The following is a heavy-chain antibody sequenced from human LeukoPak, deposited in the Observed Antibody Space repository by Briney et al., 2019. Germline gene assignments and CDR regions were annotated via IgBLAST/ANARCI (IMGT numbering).Heavy chain of an antibody. D-gene: IGHD5-12*01. CDR2: IYYSGNT. CDR1: GGSISSGGYY. CDR3: ARDRGGYSGYFDY. V-gene: IGHV4-31*03. J-gene: IGHJ4*02. Sequence: SQTLSLTCTVSGGSISSGGYYWSWVRQHPGKGLEWIGYIYYSGNTYYNPSLKSRVTISVDTSKNQFSLKVSSVTAADTAVYYCARDRGGYSGYFDYWGQGTLVSVSS.